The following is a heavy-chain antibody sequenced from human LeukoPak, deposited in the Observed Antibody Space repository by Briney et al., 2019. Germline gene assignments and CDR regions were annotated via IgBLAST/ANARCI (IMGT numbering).Heavy chain of an antibody. J-gene: IGHJ4*02. V-gene: IGHV3-74*01. CDR3: ARVSSGWYRYFDY. CDR1: GFTVSSDS. D-gene: IGHD6-19*01. CDR2: INSDGSST. Sequence: PGGSLRLSCTVSGFTVSSDSMSWVRQAPGKGLEWVSRINSDGSSTSYADSVKGRFTISRDNAKNTLYLQMNSLRAEDTAVYYCARVSSGWYRYFDYWGQGTLVTVSS.